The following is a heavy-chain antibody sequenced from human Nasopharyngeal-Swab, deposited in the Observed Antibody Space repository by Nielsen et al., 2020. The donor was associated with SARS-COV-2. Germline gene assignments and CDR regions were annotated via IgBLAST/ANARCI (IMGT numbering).Heavy chain of an antibody. CDR2: INSDGSST. Sequence: GASLKISCAASGFTFSSYWMHWVRHAPGKGLVWVSRINSDGSSTSYADSVKGRFTISRDNAKNTLYLQMNSLRAEDTAVYYCARVGYSSSPGGWFDPWGQGTLVTVSS. CDR1: GFTFSSYW. CDR3: ARVGYSSSPGGWFDP. J-gene: IGHJ5*02. D-gene: IGHD6-6*01. V-gene: IGHV3-74*01.